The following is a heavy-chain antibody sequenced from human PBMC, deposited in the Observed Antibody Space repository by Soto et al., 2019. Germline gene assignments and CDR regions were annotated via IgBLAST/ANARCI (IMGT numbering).Heavy chain of an antibody. D-gene: IGHD2-8*01. V-gene: IGHV6-1*01. J-gene: IGHJ5*01. CDR1: GDSVSSSSAA. CDR2: TYYRSKWYN. Sequence: SQTLSLTCAISGDSVSSSSAAWDWMRQSPSRGLEWLGRTYYRSKWYNDYAVSVKGRITINPDTSNNQLSLQLNSVTPDDTAVYYCARLIGNSWLDSWGQGTLVTVSS. CDR3: ARLIGNSWLDS.